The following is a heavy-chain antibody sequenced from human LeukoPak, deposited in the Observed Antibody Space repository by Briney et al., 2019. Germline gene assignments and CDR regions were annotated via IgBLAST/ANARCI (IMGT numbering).Heavy chain of an antibody. J-gene: IGHJ3*02. D-gene: IGHD1-26*01. Sequence: GGSLRLSCAASGFTFSSYWMNWARQAPGKGLEWVSYINSRSSTIYYADSVRGRFTISRDNAKNSLYLQMNSLKAEDTAIYYCAREVGTPQAFDIWGQGTMVTVSS. V-gene: IGHV3-48*01. CDR2: INSRSSTI. CDR1: GFTFSSYW. CDR3: AREVGTPQAFDI.